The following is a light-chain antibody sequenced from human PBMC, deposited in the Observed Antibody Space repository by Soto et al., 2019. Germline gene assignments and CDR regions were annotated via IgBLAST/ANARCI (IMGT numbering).Light chain of an antibody. CDR3: HQRGDWPT. J-gene: IGKJ4*01. CDR1: QNVKYY. Sequence: EIVVTQSPATLSLSPGDRATLSCRTSQNVKYYLAWYQQKPGQAPRLLIYDTSNRATGIPARFSGSGSGTDFTLTISSLAPEDFAVYYCHQRGDWPTFGGGTKVEI. CDR2: DTS. V-gene: IGKV3-11*01.